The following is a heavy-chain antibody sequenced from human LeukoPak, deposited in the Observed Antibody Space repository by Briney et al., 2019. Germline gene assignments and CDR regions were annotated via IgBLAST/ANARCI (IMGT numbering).Heavy chain of an antibody. Sequence: GGSLRLSCAASGFTFSSYAMSWVRQAPGKGLEWISAISGSGGSTYYADSVKGRFTISRDNSKNTLYLQMNSLRAEDTAVYYCAKDCSSTSCYNEGKDYWGQGTLVTVSS. J-gene: IGHJ4*02. CDR3: AKDCSSTSCYNEGKDY. V-gene: IGHV3-23*01. CDR2: ISGSGGST. CDR1: GFTFSSYA. D-gene: IGHD2-2*02.